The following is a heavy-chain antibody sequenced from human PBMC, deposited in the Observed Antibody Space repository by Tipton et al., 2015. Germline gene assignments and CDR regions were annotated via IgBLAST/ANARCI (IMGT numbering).Heavy chain of an antibody. Sequence: SLRLSCAASGFTFSSYAMSWVRQAPGKGLDWVALIWYDGSNKYYADSVKGRFTISRDDSRNTVYLQLNSLRAEDTAVYYCARKRQRGYYDLWGRGTLVTVSS. CDR3: ARKRQRGYYDL. CDR2: IWYDGSNK. J-gene: IGHJ2*01. CDR1: GFTFSSYA. V-gene: IGHV3-33*08.